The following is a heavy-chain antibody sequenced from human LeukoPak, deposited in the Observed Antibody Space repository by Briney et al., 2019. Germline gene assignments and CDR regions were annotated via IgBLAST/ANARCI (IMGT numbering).Heavy chain of an antibody. CDR1: GFTFSNAW. CDR3: TTGPLWFGELLHY. Sequence: GGSLRLSCAASGFTFSNAWMSWVRQAPGKGLEWVGRIKSKTDCATTDYAAPVKGRFTISRDHSKNTLYLQMNSLKTEDTAVYYCTTGPLWFGELLHYWGQGTLVTVSS. J-gene: IGHJ4*02. V-gene: IGHV3-15*01. CDR2: IKSKTDCATT. D-gene: IGHD3-10*01.